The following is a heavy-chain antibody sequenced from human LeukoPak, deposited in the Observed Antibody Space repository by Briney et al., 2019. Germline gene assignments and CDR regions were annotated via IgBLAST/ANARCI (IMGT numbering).Heavy chain of an antibody. J-gene: IGHJ4*02. CDR3: AREGGRAVPGRFDQ. CDR2: ISSSSSYI. CDR1: GFTFSSYS. D-gene: IGHD6-13*01. V-gene: IGHV3-21*01. Sequence: PGGSLRLSCAASGFTFSSYSMNWVRQAPGKGLEWVSSISSSSSYIYYADSVKGRFTISRDNSKNTVYLHMASLRADDTALYYCAREGGRAVPGRFDQWGQGTLVTVSS.